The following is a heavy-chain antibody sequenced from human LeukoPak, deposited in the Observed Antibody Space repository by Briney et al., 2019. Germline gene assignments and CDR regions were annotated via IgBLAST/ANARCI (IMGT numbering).Heavy chain of an antibody. D-gene: IGHD3-16*01. J-gene: IGHJ4*02. CDR3: ARDPIGYFDY. CDR1: GGSISSGSYY. CDR2: VYASGST. V-gene: IGHV4-61*02. Sequence: PSQTLSLTCTVSGGSISSGSYYWSWIRQPAGKGLEWIGRVYASGSTNYNLSLKSRVTISIDTSKNQFSLELTSVSAADTAVYYCARDPIGYFDYWGQGTLVTVSS.